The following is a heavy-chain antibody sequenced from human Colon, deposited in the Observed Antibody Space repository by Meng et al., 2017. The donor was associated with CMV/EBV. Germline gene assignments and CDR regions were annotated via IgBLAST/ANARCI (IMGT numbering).Heavy chain of an antibody. Sequence: GESLKISCAASGFTFSDYYMSWIRQAPGKGLEWVSYISSSGSTIYYADSVKGRFTISRDNAKNSLYLQMNSLRAEDSALYYCTRGEPFGGYWGQGTLVTVSS. CDR2: ISSSGSTI. CDR3: TRGEPFGGY. V-gene: IGHV3-11*04. CDR1: GFTFSDYY. J-gene: IGHJ4*02. D-gene: IGHD3-10*01.